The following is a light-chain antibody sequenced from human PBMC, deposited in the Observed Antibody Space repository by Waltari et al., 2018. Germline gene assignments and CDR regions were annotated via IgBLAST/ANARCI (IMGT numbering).Light chain of an antibody. Sequence: QSALTQPASVYGSPGPSITISCTGTSSDVGSYYLVSRYQQHPGKAPKLMIYEGSKRPSGVSNRFSGSKSGNTASLTISGLQAEDEADYFCSSYAGSSTLYVFGTGTKVTVL. CDR1: SSDVGSYYL. J-gene: IGLJ1*01. CDR3: SSYAGSSTLYV. V-gene: IGLV2-23*01. CDR2: EGS.